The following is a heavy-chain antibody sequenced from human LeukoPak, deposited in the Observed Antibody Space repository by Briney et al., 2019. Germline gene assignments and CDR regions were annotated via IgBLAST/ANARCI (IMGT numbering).Heavy chain of an antibody. J-gene: IGHJ4*02. D-gene: IGHD6-19*01. CDR2: INHSGST. Sequence: PSETLSLTCAVYGGSFSGYYWSWIRQPPGKGLEWIGEINHSGSTNYNPSLKSRVTISVDTSKNQFSLKLSSVTAADTAVYYCARGLPYSSGWYLYWGQGTLVTVSS. CDR1: GGSFSGYY. CDR3: ARGLPYSSGWYLY. V-gene: IGHV4-34*01.